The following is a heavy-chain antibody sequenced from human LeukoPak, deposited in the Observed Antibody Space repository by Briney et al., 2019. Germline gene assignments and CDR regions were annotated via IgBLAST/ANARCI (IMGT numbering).Heavy chain of an antibody. J-gene: IGHJ3*02. D-gene: IGHD5/OR15-5a*01. CDR1: GGSISSFY. V-gene: IGHV4-59*01. Sequence: ASETLSLTCTVSGGSISSFYWSLIRQPPGKGLEYIGYISYSETTSYNPSLKSRVTISVDTSTNQFSLKLTSVTAAHTAVYYCARDKGLPQAFDIWGQGTMVTVSS. CDR3: ARDKGLPQAFDI. CDR2: ISYSETT.